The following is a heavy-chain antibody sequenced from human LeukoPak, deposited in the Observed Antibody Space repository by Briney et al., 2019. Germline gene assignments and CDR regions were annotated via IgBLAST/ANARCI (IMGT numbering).Heavy chain of an antibody. CDR1: GYTFTGYY. J-gene: IGHJ1*01. V-gene: IGHV1-18*04. CDR2: ISAYNGNT. CDR3: ARDIRIVGATSFQH. Sequence: GASVKVSCKASGYTFTGYYMHWVRQAPGQGLEWMGWISAYNGNTNYAQKLQGRVTMTTDTSTSTAYMELRSLRSDDTAVYYCARDIRIVGATSFQHWGQGTLVTVSS. D-gene: IGHD1-26*01.